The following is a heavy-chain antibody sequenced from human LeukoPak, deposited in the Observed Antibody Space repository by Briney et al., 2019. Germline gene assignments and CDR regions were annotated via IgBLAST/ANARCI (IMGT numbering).Heavy chain of an antibody. V-gene: IGHV3-23*01. CDR3: AKAGTGRTFGRSGYHDAFDI. Sequence: GGSLRLSCAASGFTVSSTYMSWVRQAPGKGLEWVSAISGSGGSTYYADSVKGRFTISRDNSKNTLYLQMNSLRAEDTAVYYCAKAGTGRTFGRSGYHDAFDIWGQGTMVTVSS. CDR1: GFTVSSTY. D-gene: IGHD3-3*01. J-gene: IGHJ3*02. CDR2: ISGSGGST.